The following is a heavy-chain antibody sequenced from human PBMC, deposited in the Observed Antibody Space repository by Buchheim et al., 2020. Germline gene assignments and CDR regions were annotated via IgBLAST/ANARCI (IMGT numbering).Heavy chain of an antibody. CDR2: LFTSGTT. Sequence: QVQLQESGPGLVRPSETLSLTCTVSGDSISNGSFYWSWVRQPPGKGLEYIGYLFTSGTTNYNPSLKSRATISVDTSKNHFSLRLTSLTTADTAVYYCARADYYGMDLWGQGT. V-gene: IGHV4-61*03. CDR1: GDSISNGSFY. CDR3: ARADYYGMDL. J-gene: IGHJ6*02.